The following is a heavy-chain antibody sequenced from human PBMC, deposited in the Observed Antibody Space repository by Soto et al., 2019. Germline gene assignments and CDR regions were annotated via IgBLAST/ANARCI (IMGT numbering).Heavy chain of an antibody. D-gene: IGHD3-22*01. V-gene: IGHV4-4*02. CDR3: ASVGSDYDNSGYYLP. CDR2: IYHSGST. J-gene: IGHJ5*02. CDR1: GGSVSSSNW. Sequence: SSETLSLTYIVSGGSVSSSNWWSWVRQPPGKGLEWIGEIYHSGSTTYNPSLKSRATISVDKSENQFSLRLKSVTAADTAVYYCASVGSDYDNSGYYLPWGPGTLVTVSS.